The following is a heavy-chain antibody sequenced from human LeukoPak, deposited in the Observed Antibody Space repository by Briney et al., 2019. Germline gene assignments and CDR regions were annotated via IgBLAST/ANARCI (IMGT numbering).Heavy chain of an antibody. CDR2: INHSGST. J-gene: IGHJ4*02. Sequence: PSETLSLTCAVYGGSFSGYYWSWIRQPPGKGLEWIGEINHSGSTNYNPSLKSRVAISVDTSKNQFSLKLSSVTAADTAVYYCARVFCSGGSCWQYWGQGTLVAVSS. V-gene: IGHV4-34*01. D-gene: IGHD2-15*01. CDR3: ARVFCSGGSCWQY. CDR1: GGSFSGYY.